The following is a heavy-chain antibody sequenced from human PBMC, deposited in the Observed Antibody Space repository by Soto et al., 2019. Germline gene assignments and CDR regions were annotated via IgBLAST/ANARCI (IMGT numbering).Heavy chain of an antibody. CDR2: FDPEDGET. Sequence: ASVKVSCKVSGYTLTELSMHWVRQAPGKGLEWMGGFDPEDGETIYAQKFQGRVTMTEDTSTDTAYMELSSLRSEDTAVYYCATSNLTGYYTGGLGWFDPWGQGTLVTVSS. J-gene: IGHJ5*02. CDR1: GYTLTELS. CDR3: ATSNLTGYYTGGLGWFDP. D-gene: IGHD3-9*01. V-gene: IGHV1-24*01.